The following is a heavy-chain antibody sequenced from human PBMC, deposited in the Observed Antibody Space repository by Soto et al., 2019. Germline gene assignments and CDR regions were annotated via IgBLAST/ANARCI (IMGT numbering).Heavy chain of an antibody. CDR3: ARVGGFGATKIDY. V-gene: IGHV4-30-4*01. CDR2: IYYSGST. J-gene: IGHJ4*02. CDR1: GGSISSGDYY. D-gene: IGHD3-10*01. Sequence: SETLSLTCTVSGGSISSGDYYWSWIRQPPGKGLEWIGYIYYSGSTYYNPSLKSRVTISVDTSKNQFSLKLSSVTAADTAVYYCARVGGFGATKIDYWAQGTPVTVS.